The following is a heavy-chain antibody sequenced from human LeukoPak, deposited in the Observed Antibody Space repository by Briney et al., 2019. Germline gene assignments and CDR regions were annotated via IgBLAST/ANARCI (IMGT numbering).Heavy chain of an antibody. Sequence: GGSLRLSCAASGFTFSSYSMNWVRQAPGKGLEGGSSIRSSSSYIYYADSVKGRFTISRDNAKNSLYLQMNSLRAEDTAVYYCARTYSSGSPYYYGMDVWGQGTTVTVSS. CDR2: IRSSSSYI. V-gene: IGHV3-21*01. CDR1: GFTFSSYS. CDR3: ARTYSSGSPYYYGMDV. J-gene: IGHJ6*02. D-gene: IGHD6-25*01.